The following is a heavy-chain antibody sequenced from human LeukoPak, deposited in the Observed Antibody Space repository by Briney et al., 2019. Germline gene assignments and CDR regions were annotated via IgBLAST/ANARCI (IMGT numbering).Heavy chain of an antibody. CDR3: ATDQRWELPLNY. CDR1: VFTFSYAW. J-gene: IGHJ4*02. D-gene: IGHD1-26*01. CDR2: IKSKTDGGTT. V-gene: IGHV3-15*01. Sequence: GGALRLSCAASVFTFSYAWMSWVRQAPGKGGEWVGRIKSKTDGGTTDYAGPVTGRFTISRDDSKDTLYLQMNSLKTEDTAVYYCATDQRWELPLNYWGQGTLVTVSS.